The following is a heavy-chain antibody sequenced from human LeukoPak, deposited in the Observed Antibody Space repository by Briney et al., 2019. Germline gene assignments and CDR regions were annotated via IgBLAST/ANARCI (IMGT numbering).Heavy chain of an antibody. Sequence: PSETLSLTCAVYGGSFIGYYWSWIRQPPGKGLEWIGEINHSGSTNYNPSLKSRVTISVDTSKNLFSLRLTSMTAADTAVYYCARGTSGWPYYMDVWGKGTTVTASS. CDR1: GGSFIGYY. J-gene: IGHJ6*03. V-gene: IGHV4-34*01. CDR2: INHSGST. CDR3: ARGTSGWPYYMDV. D-gene: IGHD6-19*01.